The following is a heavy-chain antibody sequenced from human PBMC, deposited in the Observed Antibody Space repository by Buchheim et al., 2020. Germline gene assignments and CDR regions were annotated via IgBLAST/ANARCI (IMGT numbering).Heavy chain of an antibody. Sequence: EVQLVESGGGLVKPGGSLRLSCAASGFSFSDAWINWVRQAPGKGLEWVGRIKSKTVGGTTDYIAPVNGRFAISRDHSQNMVYLQMSSLKTEDTGVYYCTTDGVEVTVKWGQGTL. J-gene: IGHJ4*02. CDR2: IKSKTVGGTT. V-gene: IGHV3-15*07. CDR3: TTDGVEVTVK. CDR1: GFSFSDAW. D-gene: IGHD2-21*02.